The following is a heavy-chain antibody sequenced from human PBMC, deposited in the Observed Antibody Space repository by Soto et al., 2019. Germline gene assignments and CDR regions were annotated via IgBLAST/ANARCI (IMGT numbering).Heavy chain of an antibody. J-gene: IGHJ6*02. CDR2: ISGSGGST. CDR1: GFTFSSYA. Sequence: GGSLRLSCAASGFTFSSYAMSWVRQAPGKGLEWVSAISGSGGSTYYADSVKGRFTISRDNSKNTLYLQMNSLRAEDTAVYYCAKGRSNYDFWSGDYYYYGMDVWGQGTTVTVSS. D-gene: IGHD3-3*01. CDR3: AKGRSNYDFWSGDYYYYGMDV. V-gene: IGHV3-23*01.